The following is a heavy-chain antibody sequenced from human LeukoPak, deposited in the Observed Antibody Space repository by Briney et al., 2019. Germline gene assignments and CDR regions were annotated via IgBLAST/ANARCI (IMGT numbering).Heavy chain of an antibody. CDR2: ISGSGGST. V-gene: IGHV3-23*01. Sequence: PGGSLRLSCAASGFTFSNYAMSWVRQAPGKGLEWVSAISGSGGSTYSADSVKGRFTISRDNSKNTLYLQMNSLRAEDTAVYYCASIEYYDSSGGGDYFDYWGQGTLVTVSS. CDR1: GFTFSNYA. CDR3: ASIEYYDSSGGGDYFDY. J-gene: IGHJ4*02. D-gene: IGHD3-22*01.